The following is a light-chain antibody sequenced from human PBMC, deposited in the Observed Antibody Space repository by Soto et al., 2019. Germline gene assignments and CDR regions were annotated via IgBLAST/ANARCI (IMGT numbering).Light chain of an antibody. J-gene: IGKJ1*01. CDR1: ESFSSTY. Sequence: EIVLTQSPGTLSLSPGESATLSCRASESFSSTYLAWYKQKPGQAPRLLIYSTSSRATGIPDRISGSGSGRDFTLTISRLEPEDFAVYCCQQYSSSPTFGQGTKVDI. CDR2: STS. CDR3: QQYSSSPT. V-gene: IGKV3-20*01.